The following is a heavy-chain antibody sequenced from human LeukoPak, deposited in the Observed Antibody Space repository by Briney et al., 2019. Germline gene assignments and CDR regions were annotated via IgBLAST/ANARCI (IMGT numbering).Heavy chain of an antibody. V-gene: IGHV3-53*01. J-gene: IGHJ4*02. D-gene: IGHD3-22*01. CDR2: IYSGGST. CDR3: ARAEVYYDSSGSYYFDY. CDR1: GFTVSSNY. Sequence: GGSLRLSCAASGFTVSSNYMSWVRQAPGKGLEWVSVIYSGGSTYYADSVKGRFIISRDNSKNTLCLQMNSLRAEDTAVYYCARAEVYYDSSGSYYFDYWGQGTLVTVSS.